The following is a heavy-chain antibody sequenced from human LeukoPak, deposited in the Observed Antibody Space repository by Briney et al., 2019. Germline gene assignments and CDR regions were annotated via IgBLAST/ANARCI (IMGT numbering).Heavy chain of an antibody. Sequence: ASVKVSCKASGGTFSSKDITWVRQAPGQGLEWMGGIIPIFGTANYAQKFQGRVTITADESTSTAYMELSSLRSEDTAVYYCARDGFSTGYCSSTSCYSMSSYWGQGTLVTVSS. CDR3: ARDGFSTGYCSSTSCYSMSSY. J-gene: IGHJ4*02. D-gene: IGHD2-2*02. V-gene: IGHV1-69*13. CDR1: GGTFSSKD. CDR2: IIPIFGTA.